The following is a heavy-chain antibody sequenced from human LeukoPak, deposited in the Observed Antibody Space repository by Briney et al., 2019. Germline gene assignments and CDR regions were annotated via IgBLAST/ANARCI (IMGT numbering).Heavy chain of an antibody. D-gene: IGHD5-24*01. J-gene: IGHJ5*01. V-gene: IGHV1-69*05. Sequence: SVKVSCKAFGGTFSNYAITWVRQAPGQGLEWMGRIIPIFGTANYAQKFQGRVTITTDECTSTDYMELSSLRSEDTAVYYCARGDGYGYNWFDSWGQGTLVTVSS. CDR2: IIPIFGTA. CDR3: ARGDGYGYNWFDS. CDR1: GGTFSNYA.